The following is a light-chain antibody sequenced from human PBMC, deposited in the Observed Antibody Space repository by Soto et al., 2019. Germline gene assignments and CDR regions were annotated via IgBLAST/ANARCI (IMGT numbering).Light chain of an antibody. CDR3: QQYYSTPST. Sequence: DIQMTQSPSSLSASVGDRVTITCRASQSISTYLSWYQHKPGKAPKLLIHAASSLQSGVPLRFSGSGSGTDFTLTISSLQPEDFETYYCQQYYSTPSTFGLGTKVEIK. CDR2: AAS. J-gene: IGKJ1*01. V-gene: IGKV1-39*01. CDR1: QSISTY.